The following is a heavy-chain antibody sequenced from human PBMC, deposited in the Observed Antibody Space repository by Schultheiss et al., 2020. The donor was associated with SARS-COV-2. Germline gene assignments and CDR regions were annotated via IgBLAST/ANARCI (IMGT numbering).Heavy chain of an antibody. CDR3: ARRYCSSTSCYSPHFDY. J-gene: IGHJ4*02. CDR1: GYSFTSYW. Sequence: GESLKISCKGSGYSFTSYWIGWVRQMPGKGLEWMGIIYPGDSDTRYSPSFQGQVTISADKSISTAYLQWSSLKASDTAMYYCARRYCSSTSCYSPHFDYWGQGTLVTVSS. CDR2: IYPGDSDT. V-gene: IGHV5-51*01. D-gene: IGHD2-2*01.